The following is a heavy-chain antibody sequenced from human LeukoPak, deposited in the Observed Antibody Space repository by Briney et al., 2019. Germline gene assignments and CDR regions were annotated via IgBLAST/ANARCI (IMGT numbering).Heavy chain of an antibody. J-gene: IGHJ3*02. CDR2: ISGSGGST. D-gene: IGHD3-3*01. Sequence: GGSLRFSCAASGFTFSSYAMSWVRQAPGKGLEWVSAISGSGGSTYYAASVKGRFTISRDNSKNTLYLQMNSLRAEDTAVYYCAKVSLRFLEWLFDAFDIWGQGTMVTVSS. CDR1: GFTFSSYA. CDR3: AKVSLRFLEWLFDAFDI. V-gene: IGHV3-23*01.